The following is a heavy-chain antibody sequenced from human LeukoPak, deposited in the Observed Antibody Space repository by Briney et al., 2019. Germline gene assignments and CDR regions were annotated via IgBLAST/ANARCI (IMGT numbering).Heavy chain of an antibody. J-gene: IGHJ6*04. CDR3: ARALGVTPPYYFSYGMDV. V-gene: IGHV3-7*03. CDR1: GFTFSSYW. D-gene: IGHD2-21*02. CDR2: IKQDGIEK. Sequence: PGGPLRLSCAASGFTFSSYWMTWVRQAPGKGLEWVANIKQDGIEKYYVDSVKGRFTISRDNAENSMYLQMNSLRAEDTAVYFCARALGVTPPYYFSYGMDVWGKGATVTVSS.